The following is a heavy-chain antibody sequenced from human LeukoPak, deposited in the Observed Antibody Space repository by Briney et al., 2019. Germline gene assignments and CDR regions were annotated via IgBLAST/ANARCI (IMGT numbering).Heavy chain of an antibody. CDR1: GGSISSSSYY. Sequence: SETLSLTCTVSGGSISSSSYYWGWIRQPPGKGLEWIVSIYYSGSTYYNPSLKSRVTISVDTSKNQFSLKLSSVTAADTAVYYCARLSRQLARPNYFDYWGQGTLVTVSS. D-gene: IGHD1-1*01. V-gene: IGHV4-39*01. CDR3: ARLSRQLARPNYFDY. CDR2: IYYSGST. J-gene: IGHJ4*02.